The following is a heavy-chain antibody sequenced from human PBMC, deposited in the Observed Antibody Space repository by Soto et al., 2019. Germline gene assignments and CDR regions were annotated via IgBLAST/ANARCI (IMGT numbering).Heavy chain of an antibody. D-gene: IGHD3-10*01. CDR1: GFAFSSHP. J-gene: IGHJ3*02. V-gene: IGHV3-23*01. Sequence: GGSLRLSCAASGFAFSSHPMSWVRQAPEKGLEWVAGISDGGDLTYNADSVRGRFTISRDNSRNTLYLQMNSLRAEDTAVYYCARRVIGSSRAFDIWGQGIMVTVSS. CDR2: ISDGGDLT. CDR3: ARRVIGSSRAFDI.